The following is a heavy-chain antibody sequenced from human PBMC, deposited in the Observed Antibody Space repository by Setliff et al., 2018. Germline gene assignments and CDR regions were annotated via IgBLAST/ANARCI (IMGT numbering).Heavy chain of an antibody. CDR2: IYHSGST. CDR1: GYSISSGYY. D-gene: IGHD3-3*01. V-gene: IGHV4-38-2*02. CDR3: ARDQYNFWSGYFYESSWFDP. Sequence: SETLSLTCAVSGYSISSGYYWGWIRQPPGKGLDWIGSIYHSGSTYYNPSLKSRVTISVETSKNQLSLKLSSVTAADTAVYYCARDQYNFWSGYFYESSWFDPWGQGTLVTVSS. J-gene: IGHJ5*02.